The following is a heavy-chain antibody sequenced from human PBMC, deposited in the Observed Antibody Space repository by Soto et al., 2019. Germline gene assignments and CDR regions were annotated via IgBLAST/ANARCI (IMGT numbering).Heavy chain of an antibody. V-gene: IGHV3-11*01. Sequence: SLTLSCPASGFTFRDYYMSRIRQAPGKGLEWVSYISNSGSTKFYADSVTGRFTISRENAKNSLHLQMNSLRVDDTAVYFCARGPGREPGISTFYAMGVWGQGT. J-gene: IGHJ6*02. CDR3: ARGPGREPGISTFYAMGV. CDR1: GFTFRDYY. D-gene: IGHD1-26*01. CDR2: ISNSGSTK.